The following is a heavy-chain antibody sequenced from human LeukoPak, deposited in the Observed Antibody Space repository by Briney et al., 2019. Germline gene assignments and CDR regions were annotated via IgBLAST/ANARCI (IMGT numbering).Heavy chain of an antibody. V-gene: IGHV3-48*01. CDR3: AKDSSDYYFDY. D-gene: IGHD3-22*01. J-gene: IGHJ4*02. CDR1: GFTFSSYS. CDR2: ISSSSSTI. Sequence: GGSLRLSCAASGFTFSSYSMNWVRQAPGKGLEWVSYISSSSSTIYYADSVKGRFTISRDNSKNTLYVQMNSLRADDTAVYYCAKDSSDYYFDYWGQGTLVTVSS.